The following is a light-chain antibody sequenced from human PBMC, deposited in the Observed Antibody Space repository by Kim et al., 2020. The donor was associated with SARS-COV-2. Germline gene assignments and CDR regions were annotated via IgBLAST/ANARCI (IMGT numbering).Light chain of an antibody. V-gene: IGKV1-13*02. CDR3: QQFNSYPLT. CDR2: DAS. CDR1: QDIDTA. J-gene: IGKJ4*01. Sequence: AIQLTQSPSSLSTSVGDRVTITCRASQDIDTALAWYQQKPGTAPKLLISDASSLGSGVPSRFSGSGSGTDFTLTISSLQPEDFATYYCQQFNSYPLTFGGGTKVDIK.